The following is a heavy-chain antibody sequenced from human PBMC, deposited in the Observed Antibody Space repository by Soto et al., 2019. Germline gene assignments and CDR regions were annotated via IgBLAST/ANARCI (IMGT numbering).Heavy chain of an antibody. CDR3: ARGRGCCSGGSCYSDY. J-gene: IGHJ4*02. V-gene: IGHV4-34*01. Sequence: SETLSLTCAVYGGSFSGYYWSWIRQPPGKGLEWIGEINHSGSTNYNPSLKSRVTISVDTSKDQFSLKLSSVTAADTAVYYCARGRGCCSGGSCYSDYWGQGTLVTVS. CDR2: INHSGST. CDR1: GGSFSGYY. D-gene: IGHD2-15*01.